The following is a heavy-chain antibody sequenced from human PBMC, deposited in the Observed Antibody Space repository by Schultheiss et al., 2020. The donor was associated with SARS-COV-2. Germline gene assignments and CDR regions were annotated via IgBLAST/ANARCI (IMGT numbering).Heavy chain of an antibody. D-gene: IGHD3-10*01. Sequence: SETLSLTCTVSGGSISSGGYYWSWIRQPAGKGLEWIGRIYTSGSTNYNPSLKSRVTISVDRSKNQFSLKLSSVTAADTAVYYCARGGDTMVPRGRYYYYYGMDVWGQGTTVTVSS. CDR3: ARGGDTMVPRGRYYYYYGMDV. J-gene: IGHJ6*02. CDR1: GGSISSGGYY. V-gene: IGHV4-61*02. CDR2: IYTSGST.